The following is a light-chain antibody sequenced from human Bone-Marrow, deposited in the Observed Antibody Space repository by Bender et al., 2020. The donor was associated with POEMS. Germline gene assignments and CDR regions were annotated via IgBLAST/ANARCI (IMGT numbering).Light chain of an antibody. J-gene: IGLJ2*01. V-gene: IGLV3-21*02. CDR3: QVWHKSSDHFVV. Sequence: SYVLTQPPSVSVAPGQTARITCGGANIGSRSVHWYQQKPGQAPVLVIYDDTDRPSGIPERFSGSNSGTPATLTISRVEAGDEADYHCQVWHKSSDHFVVFGGATRLTV. CDR2: DDT. CDR1: NIGSRS.